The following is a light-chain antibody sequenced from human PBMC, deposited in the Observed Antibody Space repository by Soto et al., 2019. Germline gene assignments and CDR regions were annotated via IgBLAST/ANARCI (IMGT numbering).Light chain of an antibody. CDR2: EVT. J-gene: IGLJ1*01. CDR3: SSFAGSHNLV. V-gene: IGLV2-8*01. Sequence: QSVLTQPPSASGSPGQSVTISCTGTSSDVGGYNYVSWYQHHPGKAPKLMIYEVTKRPSGVPDRFSGSKSGNTASLTVSGLQAEDEADYYCSSFAGSHNLVFGTGTKVTVL. CDR1: SSDVGGYNY.